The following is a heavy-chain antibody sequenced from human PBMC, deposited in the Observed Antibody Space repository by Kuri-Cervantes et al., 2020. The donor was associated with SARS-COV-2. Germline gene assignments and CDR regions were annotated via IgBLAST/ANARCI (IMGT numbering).Heavy chain of an antibody. Sequence: SETLSLTCAVSGYSISSSNWWGWIRQPPGKGLAWIGYIYYSGSTYYNPSLKSRVTISVDTSKNQFSLKLSSVTAADTAVYYCASQAAKYCSSTSCYTGVFDYWGQGTLVTVSS. J-gene: IGHJ4*02. CDR3: ASQAAKYCSSTSCYTGVFDY. CDR1: GYSISSSNW. V-gene: IGHV4-28*01. CDR2: IYYSGST. D-gene: IGHD2-2*02.